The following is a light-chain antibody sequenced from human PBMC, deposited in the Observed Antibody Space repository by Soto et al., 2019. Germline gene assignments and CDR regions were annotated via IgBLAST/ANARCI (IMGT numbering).Light chain of an antibody. CDR1: QSISSY. CDR3: QQTYSSPQWT. CDR2: AAV. Sequence: DIQMTQSPFSLSASVGDRVTITCRASQSISSYLNWYQQKPGKPPKLLIYAAVSLQSGIPSRFSAYGSGTDFTRTISSLQPEDFATYYCQQTYSSPQWTFGQGTKVEIK. J-gene: IGKJ1*01. V-gene: IGKV1-39*01.